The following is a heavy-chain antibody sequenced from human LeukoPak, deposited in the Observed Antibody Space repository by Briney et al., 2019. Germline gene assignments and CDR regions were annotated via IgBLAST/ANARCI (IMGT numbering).Heavy chain of an antibody. Sequence: GGSLRLSCVASGFSFSDHYMDWVRQAPGKGLEWVGRIRNKPNSYTTEYAASVKGRFTISRDDSKNSLYLQMNSLKTEDTAVYYCARVFFYQVSNGYFNSWGQGTLVTVSS. CDR1: GFSFSDHY. CDR2: IRNKPNSYTT. D-gene: IGHD3-22*01. CDR3: ARVFFYQVSNGYFNS. J-gene: IGHJ5*02. V-gene: IGHV3-72*01.